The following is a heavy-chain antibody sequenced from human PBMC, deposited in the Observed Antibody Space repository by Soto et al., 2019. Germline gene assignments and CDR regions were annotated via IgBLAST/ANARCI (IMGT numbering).Heavy chain of an antibody. J-gene: IGHJ4*02. CDR2: IYYSGST. Sequence: PSETLSLTCTVTGGSTSSYYWGWIRQPPGKGLEWIGSIYYSGSTYYNPSLKSRVTISVDTSKNQFSLKLSSVTAAYSSVYYCAIQGHYYDSLCFVCWGQ. D-gene: IGHD3-22*01. CDR1: GGSTSSYY. V-gene: IGHV4-39*01. CDR3: AIQGHYYDSLCFVC.